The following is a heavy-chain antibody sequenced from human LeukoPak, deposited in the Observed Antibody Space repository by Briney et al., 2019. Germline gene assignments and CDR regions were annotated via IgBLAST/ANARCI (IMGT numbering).Heavy chain of an antibody. CDR1: GFTFSSYA. D-gene: IGHD3-3*01. V-gene: IGHV3-23*01. CDR3: AKVARVSDYYYYYMDV. Sequence: PGGSLRLSCAASGFTFSSYAMSWVCQAPGKGLEWVSAISGSGGTTFYADSVKGRFTISRDNSKNTLYLQMNSLRAEDTAVYYCAKVARVSDYYYYYMDVWGKGTTVTISS. J-gene: IGHJ6*03. CDR2: ISGSGGTT.